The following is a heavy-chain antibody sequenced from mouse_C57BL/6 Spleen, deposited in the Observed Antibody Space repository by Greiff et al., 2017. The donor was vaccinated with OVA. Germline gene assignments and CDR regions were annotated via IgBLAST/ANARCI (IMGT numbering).Heavy chain of an antibody. V-gene: IGHV1-69*01. D-gene: IGHD3-1*01. Sequence: VQLQQPGAELVMPGASVKLSCKASGYTFTSYWMHWVKQRPGQGLEWIGEIDPSDSYTNYNQKFKGKSTLTVDKSSSTAYMQLSSLTSEDSAVYDCAAGALGLNFDYWGQGTTLTVSS. CDR2: IDPSDSYT. CDR1: GYTFTSYW. CDR3: AAGALGLNFDY. J-gene: IGHJ2*01.